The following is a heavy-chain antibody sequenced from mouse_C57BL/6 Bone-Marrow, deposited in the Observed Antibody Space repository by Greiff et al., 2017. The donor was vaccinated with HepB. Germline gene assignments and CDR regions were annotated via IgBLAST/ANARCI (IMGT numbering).Heavy chain of an antibody. D-gene: IGHD4-1*01. V-gene: IGHV1-4*01. CDR3: ARERTNWGRGFAY. CDR2: INPSSGYT. J-gene: IGHJ3*01. CDR1: GYTFTSYT. Sequence: VQLQQSGAELARPGASVKMSCKASGYTFTSYTMHWVKQRPGQGLEWIGYINPSSGYTKYNQKFKDKATLTADKSSSTAYMQLSSLTSEDSAVYYCARERTNWGRGFAYWGQGTLVTVSA.